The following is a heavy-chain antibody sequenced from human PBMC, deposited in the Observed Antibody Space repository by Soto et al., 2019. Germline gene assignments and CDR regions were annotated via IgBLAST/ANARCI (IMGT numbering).Heavy chain of an antibody. CDR1: GFTFSSYA. CDR2: ISGSGGST. J-gene: IGHJ4*02. Sequence: LRLSCAASGFTFSSYAMSWVRQAPGKGLEWVSAISGSGGSTYYADSVKGRFTISRDNSKNTLYLQMNSLRAEDTAVYYCEKESLSAVAGTADYWGQGTLVTVSS. CDR3: EKESLSAVAGTADY. V-gene: IGHV3-23*01. D-gene: IGHD6-19*01.